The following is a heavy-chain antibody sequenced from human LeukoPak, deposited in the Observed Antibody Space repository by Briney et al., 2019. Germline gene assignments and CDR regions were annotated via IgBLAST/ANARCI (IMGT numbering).Heavy chain of an antibody. CDR3: ARGDDISPGRVLEY. CDR2: INERGDIT. D-gene: IGHD3-9*01. Sequence: PGGSLRLSCVASAFTFSKHPMSWVRQAPGNGLELVSAINERGDITKYADSVMRRFTISRDNSKNTLYPQMNSLRAEDTAVYYCARGDDISPGRVLEYWGRGTLVTVSS. J-gene: IGHJ4*02. CDR1: AFTFSKHP. V-gene: IGHV3-23*01.